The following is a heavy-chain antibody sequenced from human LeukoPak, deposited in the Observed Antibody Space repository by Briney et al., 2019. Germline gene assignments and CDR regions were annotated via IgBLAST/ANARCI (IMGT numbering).Heavy chain of an antibody. V-gene: IGHV4-4*02. D-gene: IGHD1-26*01. CDR2: IYHSGST. CDR1: GGSISSSNW. CDR3: ARFWERHWFDP. Sequence: SGTLSLTCAVSGGSISSSNWWSWVRQPPGKGLEWIGEIYHSGSTNYNPSLKSRVTISVDTSKNQFSLKLSSVTAADTAVYYCARFWERHWFDPWGQGTLVTVSS. J-gene: IGHJ5*02.